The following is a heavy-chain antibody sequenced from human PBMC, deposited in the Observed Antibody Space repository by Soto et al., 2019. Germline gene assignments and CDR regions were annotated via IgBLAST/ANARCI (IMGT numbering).Heavy chain of an antibody. Sequence: GGSLRLSCAASGFTFSSYSMNWVRQAPGKGLEWVSSISSSSSYIYYADSVKGRFTISRDNAKNSLYLQMNSLRAEDTAVYYCARDHQPPYCSGGSCYRIPHDAFDIWGQGTMVTVSS. D-gene: IGHD2-15*01. J-gene: IGHJ3*02. CDR2: ISSSSSYI. V-gene: IGHV3-21*01. CDR1: GFTFSSYS. CDR3: ARDHQPPYCSGGSCYRIPHDAFDI.